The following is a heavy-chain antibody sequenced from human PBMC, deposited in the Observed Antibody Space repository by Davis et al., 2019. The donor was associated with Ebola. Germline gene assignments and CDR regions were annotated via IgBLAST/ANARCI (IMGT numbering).Heavy chain of an antibody. D-gene: IGHD3-10*01. J-gene: IGHJ4*02. Sequence: PSETLSLTCAVYGGSFSDYYWTWIRQPPGEGLEWIGDINDSGNTKYNPSLKSRVTISVDTSKNQFSLKLTSVTAADTAVYYCARGGRDNNAWYFDYWGQGTLVTVSS. CDR2: INDSGNT. V-gene: IGHV4-34*01. CDR3: ARGGRDNNAWYFDY. CDR1: GGSFSDYY.